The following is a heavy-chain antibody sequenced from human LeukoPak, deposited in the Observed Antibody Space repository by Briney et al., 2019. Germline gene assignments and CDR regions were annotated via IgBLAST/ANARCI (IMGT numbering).Heavy chain of an antibody. V-gene: IGHV1-18*01. Sequence: ASVKVSCKASGYTFTSYGISWVRQAPGQGLEWMGWISAYNGNTNYAQKLQGRVTMTTDTSTSTAYMELRSLRSDDTAVYYCVRDQDYYYYMDVWGKGTTVTVSS. CDR1: GYTFTSYG. CDR3: VRDQDYYYYMDV. CDR2: ISAYNGNT. J-gene: IGHJ6*03.